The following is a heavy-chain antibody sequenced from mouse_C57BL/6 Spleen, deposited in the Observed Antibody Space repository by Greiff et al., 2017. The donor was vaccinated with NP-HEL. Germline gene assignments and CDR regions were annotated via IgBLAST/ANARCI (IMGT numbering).Heavy chain of an antibody. D-gene: IGHD4-1*01. J-gene: IGHJ2*01. Sequence: QVQLQQSGAELVMPGASVKLSCKASGYTFTSYWMHWVKQRPGQGLEWIGEIDPSDSYTNYNQKFKGKSTLTVDKSSSTAYMQLSSLTSEDSAVYYCARYRNWDYFDYWGQGTTLTVSS. CDR2: IDPSDSYT. CDR3: ARYRNWDYFDY. V-gene: IGHV1-69*01. CDR1: GYTFTSYW.